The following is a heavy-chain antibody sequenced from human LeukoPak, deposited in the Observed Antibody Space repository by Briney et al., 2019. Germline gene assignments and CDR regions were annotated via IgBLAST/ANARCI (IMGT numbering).Heavy chain of an antibody. D-gene: IGHD6-19*01. Sequence: GGSLRLSCAAPGFRFSDYWMTWVRQAPGKGLEWLANIKEDGDEKYYVDSVRGRFTVSRDNAKNSMYLQMNSLRAEDTAVYYCARPRPSGYSSGWNDYWGQGTLVTVSS. CDR1: GFRFSDYW. V-gene: IGHV3-7*01. CDR2: IKEDGDEK. J-gene: IGHJ4*02. CDR3: ARPRPSGYSSGWNDY.